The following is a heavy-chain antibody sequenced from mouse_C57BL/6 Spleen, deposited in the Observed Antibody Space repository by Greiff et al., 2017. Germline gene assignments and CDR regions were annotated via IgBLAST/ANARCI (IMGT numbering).Heavy chain of an antibody. J-gene: IGHJ2*01. Sequence: QVQLQQSGAELVRPGASVTLSCKASGYTFTDYEMHWVKPTPVHGLEWIGAIDPETGGTAYNQKFKGKAILTADKSSSTAYMELRSLTSEDSAVYYCTRLLRDYFDCWGQGTTLTVSS. CDR3: TRLLRDYFDC. V-gene: IGHV1-15*01. CDR1: GYTFTDYE. CDR2: IDPETGGT. D-gene: IGHD1-1*01.